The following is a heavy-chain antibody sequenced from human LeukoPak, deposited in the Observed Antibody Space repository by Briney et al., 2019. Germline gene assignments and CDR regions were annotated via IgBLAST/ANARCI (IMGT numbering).Heavy chain of an antibody. V-gene: IGHV3-9*01. J-gene: IGHJ6*02. Sequence: GGSLRLSCAASGFTFDDYAMPWVRQAPGKGLEWVSGISWNSGSIGYADSVKGRFTISRDNAKNSLYLQMNSLRAEDTALYYCAKDIGYFYYYGMDVWGQGTTVTVSS. CDR2: ISWNSGSI. CDR1: GFTFDDYA. CDR3: AKDIGYFYYYGMDV.